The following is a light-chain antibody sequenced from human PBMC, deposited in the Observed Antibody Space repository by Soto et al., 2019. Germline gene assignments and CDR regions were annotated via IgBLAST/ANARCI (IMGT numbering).Light chain of an antibody. J-gene: IGLJ2*01. CDR1: SSDVGGYNY. CDR3: SSYPTSGSLV. CDR2: DVS. V-gene: IGLV2-14*01. Sequence: QSALTQPASMSGSPGQSMTISCAGTSSDVGGYNYVSWYQQHPGKAPKLMIYDVSNRPSGVSNRFSGSKSGNTASLTISGLQAEDEADYYCSSYPTSGSLVFGGGTKVTVL.